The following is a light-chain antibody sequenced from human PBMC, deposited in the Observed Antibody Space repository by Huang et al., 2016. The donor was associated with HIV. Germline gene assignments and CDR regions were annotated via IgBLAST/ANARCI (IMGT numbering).Light chain of an antibody. Sequence: DIQMTQSPFPLSGSVGDRDTITCQASQDISNYLNWYQKKLGKAPKLLIYDASNLETGVPSRFSGSGSGTDFTFTISSLQPEDIATYYCQQYDNLPFTFGPGTKVDIK. J-gene: IGKJ3*01. V-gene: IGKV1-33*01. CDR3: QQYDNLPFT. CDR1: QDISNY. CDR2: DAS.